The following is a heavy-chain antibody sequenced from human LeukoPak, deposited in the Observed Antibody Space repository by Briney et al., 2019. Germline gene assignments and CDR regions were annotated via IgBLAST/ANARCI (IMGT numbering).Heavy chain of an antibody. Sequence: PGGSLRLSCAASGFTFSTYDMNWVRQAPGKGLEWASYISSSSRTISYADSVKGRFTISRDNAKNSLYLQMNSLRAEDTAVYYCARLRYYAMDVWGQGTTVTASS. CDR3: ARLRYYAMDV. V-gene: IGHV3-48*01. CDR1: GFTFSTYD. CDR2: ISSSSRTI. J-gene: IGHJ6*02.